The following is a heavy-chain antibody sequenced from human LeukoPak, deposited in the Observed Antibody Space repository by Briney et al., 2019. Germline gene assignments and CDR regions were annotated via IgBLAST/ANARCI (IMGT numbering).Heavy chain of an antibody. J-gene: IGHJ6*03. CDR1: GYTFTGYY. CDR2: INPNSGGT. Sequence: ASVKVSCKASGYTFTGYYMHWVRQAPGQAIEWMGWINPNSGGTNCAQKIQGRGTMTRDTSINTAYMELSSLRFDDTAVYYCAREKGIEMAKILLGLGHYMDVWGKGTTVTVSS. CDR3: AREKGIEMAKILLGLGHYMDV. V-gene: IGHV1-2*02. D-gene: IGHD5-24*01.